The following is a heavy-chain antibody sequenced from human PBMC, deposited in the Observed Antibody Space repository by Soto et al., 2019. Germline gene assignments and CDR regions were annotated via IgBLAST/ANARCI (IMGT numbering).Heavy chain of an antibody. D-gene: IGHD3-22*01. CDR2: ISYDGSNK. J-gene: IGHJ6*02. V-gene: IGHV3-30-3*01. CDR3: ARDFPTYYYDSSGYSLRPDYGMDV. CDR1: GFTFSSYA. Sequence: PWCSLRLSCASSGFTFSSYAMHWVRQAPGKGLEWVAVISYDGSNKYYADSVKGRFTISRDNSKNTLYLQMNSLRAEDTAVYYCARDFPTYYYDSSGYSLRPDYGMDVWGQGTTVTVSS.